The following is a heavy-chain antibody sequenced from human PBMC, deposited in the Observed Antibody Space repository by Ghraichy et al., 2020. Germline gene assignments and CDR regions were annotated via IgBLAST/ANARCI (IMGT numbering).Heavy chain of an antibody. CDR3: ARDSTGAAWDFGY. D-gene: IGHD7-27*01. CDR1: GFTFSDSS. CDR2: ISGGSTTV. V-gene: IGHV3-48*04. J-gene: IGHJ4*02. Sequence: GGSLRLSCAASGFTFSDSSMNWVRQSPGKGLEWFSYISGGSTTVYYADSVKGRFTISRDNAKNSLYLQMNSLRVEDSAVYYCARDSTGAAWDFGYWGEGSLLSVS.